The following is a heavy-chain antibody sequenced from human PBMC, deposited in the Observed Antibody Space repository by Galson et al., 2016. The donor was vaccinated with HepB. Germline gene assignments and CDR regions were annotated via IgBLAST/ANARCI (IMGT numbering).Heavy chain of an antibody. J-gene: IGHJ4*02. CDR3: ARSYTSGSYAGAYYFDF. D-gene: IGHD6-19*01. V-gene: IGHV4-4*02. Sequence: SETLSLTCGVSGGSISSNNWWSWVRQPPGKGLEWIGEIYHSGSTNYNPSLQSRVTISLDKSKVQFSLRLSSVTAADTAVYYCARSYTSGSYAGAYYFDFWGQGTLVAVSS. CDR1: GGSISSNNW. CDR2: IYHSGST.